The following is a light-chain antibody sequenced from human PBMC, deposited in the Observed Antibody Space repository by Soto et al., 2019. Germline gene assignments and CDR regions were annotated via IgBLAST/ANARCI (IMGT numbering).Light chain of an antibody. Sequence: DIQMTQSPSNLSASVAYRVTITCRASQSLSSWLAWYQQKPGKVPKVLIYKTSSFESGVPSRFSGSGSGTEFTLTISSLQPDDFATYYCLQYNSYWTFGQGTKVDIK. V-gene: IGKV1-5*03. CDR1: QSLSSW. CDR2: KTS. J-gene: IGKJ1*01. CDR3: LQYNSYWT.